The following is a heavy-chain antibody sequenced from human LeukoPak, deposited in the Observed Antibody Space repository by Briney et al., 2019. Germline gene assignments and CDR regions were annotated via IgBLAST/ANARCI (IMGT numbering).Heavy chain of an antibody. J-gene: IGHJ1*01. D-gene: IGHD3-22*01. CDR2: IYSGGNT. CDR3: AGRTVTPYYHDSSGFHLQY. Sequence: GGSLRLSCAASGFTVSSNYMSWVRQAPGKGLQWVSVIYSGGNTYYADSVKGRFTISRDNSKNTLYLQMDSLRAEDTAVYYCAGRTVTPYYHDSSGFHLQYWGQGTLVTVSS. V-gene: IGHV3-53*01. CDR1: GFTVSSNY.